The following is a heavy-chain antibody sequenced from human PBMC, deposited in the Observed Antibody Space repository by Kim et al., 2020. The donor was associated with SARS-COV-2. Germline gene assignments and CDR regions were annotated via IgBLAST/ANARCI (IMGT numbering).Heavy chain of an antibody. V-gene: IGHV4-39*07. Sequence: YHPSLKRRVTISVDTSKNQFSLKLSSVTAADTAVYYCARDPYGGYYEFDYWGQGTLVTVSS. D-gene: IGHD3-22*01. CDR3: ARDPYGGYYEFDY. J-gene: IGHJ4*02.